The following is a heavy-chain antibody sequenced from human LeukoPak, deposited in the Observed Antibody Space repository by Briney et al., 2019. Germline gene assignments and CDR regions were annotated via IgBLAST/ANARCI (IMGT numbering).Heavy chain of an antibody. J-gene: IGHJ4*02. CDR3: ARHAKAYGSSCDY. V-gene: IGHV5-10-1*01. CDR1: GYGFTSYW. CDR2: IDPSDSYT. Sequence: GESLKISCKGSGYGFTSYWISWVRQMPGKGLEWMGRIDPSDSYTNYSPSFQGHVTISADKSISTAYLQWTSLKASDTAMYYCARHAKAYGSSCDYWGQGTLVTVSS. D-gene: IGHD6-13*01.